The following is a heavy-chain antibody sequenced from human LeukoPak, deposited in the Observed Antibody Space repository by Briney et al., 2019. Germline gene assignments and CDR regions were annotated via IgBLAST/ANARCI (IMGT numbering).Heavy chain of an antibody. CDR1: GFTFSSYA. J-gene: IGHJ4*02. D-gene: IGHD1-26*01. Sequence: GGSLRLSCAASGFTFSSYAMTWVRQAPGKGLEWVSVIGGSGGSTYYADSVKGRFTISRDNSKNTLYLQMNSLRAEDTAVYYCAKGRSGSYSTLDYWGQGTLVTVSS. CDR2: IGGSGGST. V-gene: IGHV3-23*01. CDR3: AKGRSGSYSTLDY.